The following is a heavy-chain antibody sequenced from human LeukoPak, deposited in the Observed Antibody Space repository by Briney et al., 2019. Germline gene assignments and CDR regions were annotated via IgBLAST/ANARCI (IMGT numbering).Heavy chain of an antibody. J-gene: IGHJ5*01. CDR3: AGSSRENWFDS. D-gene: IGHD2-2*01. CDR2: INSDGSST. Sequence: GGSLRLSCAASGFTFSSYWMHWVRQAPGKGLVWVSRINSDGSSTSYADSVKGRFTISRDNAKNTLDLQMNSLRAEYTAVYYCAGSSRENWFDSWGQGTLVTVSS. CDR1: GFTFSSYW. V-gene: IGHV3-74*01.